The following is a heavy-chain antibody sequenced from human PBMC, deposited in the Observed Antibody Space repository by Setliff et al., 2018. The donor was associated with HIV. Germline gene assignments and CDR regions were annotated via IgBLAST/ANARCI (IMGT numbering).Heavy chain of an antibody. Sequence: PSETLSLTCAVSGDSISGGYYWSWIRQSPGKGLEWLGYIYYSGSTTYNPSLRSRVTISIDTSKNQFSLNLRSVTAADTAVYYCARDPPGYGDSKDYWGQGKLVTVSS. CDR3: ARDPPGYGDSKDY. D-gene: IGHD4-17*01. J-gene: IGHJ4*02. CDR2: IYYSGST. V-gene: IGHV4-61*08. CDR1: GDSISGGYY.